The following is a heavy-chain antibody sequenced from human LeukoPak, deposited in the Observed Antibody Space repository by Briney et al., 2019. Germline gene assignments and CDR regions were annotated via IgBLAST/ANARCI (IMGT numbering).Heavy chain of an antibody. CDR3: VRGRGGSYYYYGMDV. V-gene: IGHV4-59*01. D-gene: IGHD3-16*01. CDR1: DGSISSYY. CDR2: IYYSGNT. Sequence: PSETLSLTCTVSDGSISSYYWSWIRQSPGKGLEWIGYIYYSGNTNYNPSLKSRVTISVDTSKNQFSLKLSSVTAADTAVYYCVRGRGGSYYYYGMDVWGQGTTVTVSS. J-gene: IGHJ6*02.